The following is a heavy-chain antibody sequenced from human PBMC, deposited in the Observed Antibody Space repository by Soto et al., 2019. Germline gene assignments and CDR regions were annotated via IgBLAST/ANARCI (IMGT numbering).Heavy chain of an antibody. V-gene: IGHV4-39*01. J-gene: IGHJ6*02. CDR3: ARHNNGMDV. CDR2: IYYSGST. CDR1: GGSISSSSYY. Sequence: SLTCTVSGGSISSSSYYWGWIRQPPGKGLEWIGSIYYSGSTYYNPSLKSRVTISVDTSKNQFSLKLSSVTAADTAVYYCARHNNGMDVWGQGTTVTVSS.